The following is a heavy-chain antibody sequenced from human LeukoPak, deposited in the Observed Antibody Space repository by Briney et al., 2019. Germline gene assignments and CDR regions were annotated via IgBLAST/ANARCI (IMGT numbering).Heavy chain of an antibody. V-gene: IGHV3-48*04. Sequence: PGGSLRLSCAASGFSFSSYSMNWVRQAPGKGLEWISSISPSTSTIYYADSVKGRFTISRDNAENSLYLQMNSLRAEDTAVYYCARAYGKFDYWGQGTLVTVSS. D-gene: IGHD2-8*01. CDR2: ISPSTSTI. CDR1: GFSFSSYS. J-gene: IGHJ4*02. CDR3: ARAYGKFDY.